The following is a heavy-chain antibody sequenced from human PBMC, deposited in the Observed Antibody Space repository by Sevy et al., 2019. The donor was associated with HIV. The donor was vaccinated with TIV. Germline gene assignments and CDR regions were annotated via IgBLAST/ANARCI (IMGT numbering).Heavy chain of an antibody. J-gene: IGHJ6*02. V-gene: IGHV3-30*04. Sequence: GGSLRLSCAASGFTFSSYAMHWVRQAPGKGLEWVAVISYDGSNKYYADSVKGRFTISRDNSKNTLYLQMNSLRAEDTAVYYCAREYSSSWYYYYGMDVWGQGTTVTVSS. D-gene: IGHD6-13*01. CDR3: AREYSSSWYYYYGMDV. CDR1: GFTFSSYA. CDR2: ISYDGSNK.